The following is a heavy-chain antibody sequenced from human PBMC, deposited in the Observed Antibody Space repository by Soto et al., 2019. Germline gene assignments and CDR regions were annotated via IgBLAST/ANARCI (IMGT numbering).Heavy chain of an antibody. J-gene: IGHJ5*01. V-gene: IGHV1-69*06. CDR1: GGTFSSHG. CDR2: IIPTFGTP. CDR3: ASGRSAQDFDF. Sequence: QVQLVQSGTVVQRRGSSVRVSCQASGGTFSSHGMAWVRQAPGQGLEWMGGIIPTFGTPTYAPKFQGRVTITADKSTNTAYIELSSLRSEDSGVYYCASGRSAQDFDFWGQGPLITVSS. D-gene: IGHD1-26*01.